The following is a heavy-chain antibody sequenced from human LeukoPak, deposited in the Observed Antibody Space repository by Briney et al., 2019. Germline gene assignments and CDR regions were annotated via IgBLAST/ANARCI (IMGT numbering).Heavy chain of an antibody. Sequence: PGGSLRLSCAASGFTFRSHGMTWVRQAPGKGLEWVSAITGSGDGTYYADSVKGRFTISRDNSKNTLYLQMNSRRAEDTAVYYCARLYSSSDVWGKGTTVTVSS. J-gene: IGHJ6*04. CDR3: ARLYSSSDV. CDR2: ITGSGDGT. V-gene: IGHV3-23*01. D-gene: IGHD6-6*01. CDR1: GFTFRSHG.